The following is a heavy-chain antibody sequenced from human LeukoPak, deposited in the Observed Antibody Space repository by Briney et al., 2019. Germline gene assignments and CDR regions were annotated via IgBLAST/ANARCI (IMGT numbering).Heavy chain of an antibody. D-gene: IGHD1-26*01. CDR1: GYTFSSYG. CDR2: INTYNGNT. J-gene: IGHJ3*02. Sequence: ASVTVSFKASGYTFSSYGISWVRQAPGQGLEWMGWINTYNGNTNYAQKVQGRVTLTTDTSRSTAYMELRNLRSDDTAFYYCAKQRRGGSYPIGASDIWGQGTMVTVSS. CDR3: AKQRRGGSYPIGASDI. V-gene: IGHV1-18*01.